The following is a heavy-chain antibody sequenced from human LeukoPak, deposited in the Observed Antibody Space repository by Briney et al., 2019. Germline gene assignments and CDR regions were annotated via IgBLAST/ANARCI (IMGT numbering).Heavy chain of an antibody. D-gene: IGHD2-2*01. Sequence: GGSLRLSCAASGFTFSSYAMHWVRQAPGKGLEWVAFIRYDGSNKYYADSVKGRFTISRDNSKNTLYLQMNSLRAEDTAVYYCASHDCSSTSCSFYYWGQGTLVTVSS. V-gene: IGHV3-30*02. CDR2: IRYDGSNK. J-gene: IGHJ4*02. CDR1: GFTFSSYA. CDR3: ASHDCSSTSCSFYY.